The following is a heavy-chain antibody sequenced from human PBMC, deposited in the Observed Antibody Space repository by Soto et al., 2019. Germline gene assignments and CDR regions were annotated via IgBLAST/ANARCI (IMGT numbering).Heavy chain of an antibody. CDR1: GFTFSSYG. CDR2: ISYDGSNK. Sequence: AGGSLRLSCAASGFTFSSYGMHWVRQAPGKGLEWVAVISYDGSNKYYADSVKGRFTISRDNSKNTLYLQMNSLRAEDTAVYYCAKDRATVVTPNYYYYGMDVWGQGTTVTVS. V-gene: IGHV3-30*18. CDR3: AKDRATVVTPNYYYYGMDV. J-gene: IGHJ6*02. D-gene: IGHD4-17*01.